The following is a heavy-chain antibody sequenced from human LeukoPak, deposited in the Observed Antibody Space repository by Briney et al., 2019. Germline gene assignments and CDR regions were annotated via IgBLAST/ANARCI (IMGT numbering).Heavy chain of an antibody. J-gene: IGHJ6*02. Sequence: ASVKVSCKASGGTFSSYAISWVRQAPGQGLEWMGGIIPIFGTANYAQKFQGRVTISADESTSTAYMELSSLRSEDTAMYYCARRPSGYDGYYYGMDVWGQGTTVTVSS. CDR2: IIPIFGTA. CDR3: ARRPSGYDGYYYGMDV. V-gene: IGHV1-69*13. D-gene: IGHD5-12*01. CDR1: GGTFSSYA.